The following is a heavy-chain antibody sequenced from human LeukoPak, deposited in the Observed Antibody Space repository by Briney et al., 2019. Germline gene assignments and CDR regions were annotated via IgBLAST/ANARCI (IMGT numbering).Heavy chain of an antibody. Sequence: SETLSLTCTVSGGSISSYYWSWIRQPPGKGLEWIGYIYYSGSTYYNPSLKSRVTISVDTSKNQFSLKLSSVTAADTAVYYCARQGSSGWYGPLGYWGQGTLVTVSS. CDR3: ARQGSSGWYGPLGY. J-gene: IGHJ4*02. V-gene: IGHV4-59*08. CDR2: IYYSGST. CDR1: GGSISSYY. D-gene: IGHD6-19*01.